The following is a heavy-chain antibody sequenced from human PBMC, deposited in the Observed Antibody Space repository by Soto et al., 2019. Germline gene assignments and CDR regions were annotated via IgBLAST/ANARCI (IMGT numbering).Heavy chain of an antibody. CDR2: ISSSSSTI. CDR1: GFTFSSYS. V-gene: IGHV3-48*02. J-gene: IGHJ6*02. Sequence: EVQLVESGGGLVQPGGSLRLSCAASGFTFSSYSMNWVRQAPGKGLEWVSYISSSSSTIYYADSVKGRFTISRDNAKNSLDLQMNSLRDEDTAVYYCARDNPSAYCGGDCYKYYYGMDVWGQGTTVTVSS. CDR3: ARDNPSAYCGGDCYKYYYGMDV. D-gene: IGHD2-21*02.